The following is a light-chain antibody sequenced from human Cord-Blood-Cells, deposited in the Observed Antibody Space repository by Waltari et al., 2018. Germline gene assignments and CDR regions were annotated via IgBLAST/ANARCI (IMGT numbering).Light chain of an antibody. CDR2: DVS. J-gene: IGLJ1*01. V-gene: IGLV2-11*01. CDR1: SRDVGGYNY. CDR3: CSYAGSYDYV. Sequence: QSALTQPRSVSGSPGQSVTISCTGTSRDVGGYNYVSWYQQHPGKAPKLIIYDVSKRPSGVPDRFSGSKSGNTASLTISGLQAEDEADYYCCSYAGSYDYVFGTGTKVTVL.